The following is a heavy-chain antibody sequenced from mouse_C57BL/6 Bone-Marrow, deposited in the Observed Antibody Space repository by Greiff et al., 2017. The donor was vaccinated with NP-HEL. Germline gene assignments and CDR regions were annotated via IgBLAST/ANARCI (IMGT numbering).Heavy chain of an antibody. V-gene: IGHV1-31*01. CDR3: ARYYYGSSHWYFDV. CDR2: IYPYNGVS. Sequence: VQLQQSGPELVKPGASVKISCKASGYSFTGYYMHWVKQSHGNILDWIGYIYPYNGVSSYNQKFKGKATLTVDKSSSTAYMALRSLTSEDSAVYYCARYYYGSSHWYFDVGGTGTTVTVSS. D-gene: IGHD1-1*01. J-gene: IGHJ1*03. CDR1: GYSFTGYY.